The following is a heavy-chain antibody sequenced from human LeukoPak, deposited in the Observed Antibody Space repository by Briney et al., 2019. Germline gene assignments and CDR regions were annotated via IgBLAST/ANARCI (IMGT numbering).Heavy chain of an antibody. CDR3: AQSLGSSDWMGNWFDR. V-gene: IGHV4-39*01. Sequence: SETLSLTGTVSGGSISSSGHSWGWIRQPPGEGLEWTVTIYYTGRTYYNPSLESRVTISVDTSKNQFSLRLSSVTAADTAVYYCAQSLGSSDWMGNWFDRWGQGRLVTVSS. D-gene: IGHD6-13*01. J-gene: IGHJ5*02. CDR2: IYYTGRT. CDR1: GGSISSSGHS.